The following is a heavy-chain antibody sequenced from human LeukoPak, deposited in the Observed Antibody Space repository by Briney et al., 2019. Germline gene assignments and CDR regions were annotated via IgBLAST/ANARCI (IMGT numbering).Heavy chain of an antibody. Sequence: GASLRLSCAASGFTFSSYAMSWVRQAPGKGLEWVSAISGSGGSTYYADSVKGRFTISRDNSKNTLYLQMNSLRAEDTAVYYCAKRAPIMITFRPPDASDIWGQGTMVTVSS. J-gene: IGHJ3*02. CDR2: ISGSGGST. CDR3: AKRAPIMITFRPPDASDI. V-gene: IGHV3-23*01. D-gene: IGHD3-16*01. CDR1: GFTFSSYA.